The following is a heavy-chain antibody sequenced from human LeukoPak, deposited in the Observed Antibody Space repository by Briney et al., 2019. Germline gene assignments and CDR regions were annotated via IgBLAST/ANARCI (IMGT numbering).Heavy chain of an antibody. CDR1: GGTFSSYA. CDR3: ASIFYDSSGYHNPFDY. Sequence: SVKVSCKASGGTFSSYAISWVRQAPGQGLEWMGGIIPIFGTANYAQKFQGRVTITADESTSTAYMELSSLRSEDTAVYYCASIFYDSSGYHNPFDYWGQGTLVTVSS. J-gene: IGHJ4*02. D-gene: IGHD3-22*01. CDR2: IIPIFGTA. V-gene: IGHV1-69*13.